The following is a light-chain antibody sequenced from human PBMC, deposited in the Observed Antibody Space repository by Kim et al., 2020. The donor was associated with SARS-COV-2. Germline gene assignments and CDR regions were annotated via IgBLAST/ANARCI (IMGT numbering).Light chain of an antibody. CDR3: QKYNSAPWT. J-gene: IGKJ1*01. CDR2: DAS. CDR1: QGISNS. V-gene: IGKV1-27*01. Sequence: DIQMTQSPSSLSASVGDRVTITCRASQGISNSLAWYQQKPGKGPKVLIYDASTLQSGVPSRFSGSGSGTDFTLTISSLQPEDVATHYCQKYNSAPWTLGQGTKVEIK.